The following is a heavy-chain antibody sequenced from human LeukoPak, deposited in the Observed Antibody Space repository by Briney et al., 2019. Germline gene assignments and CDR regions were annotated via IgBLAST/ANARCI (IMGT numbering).Heavy chain of an antibody. CDR1: GGSISSSSYY. D-gene: IGHD6-19*01. CDR3: AILIAVAGLGYFDY. V-gene: IGHV4-39*01. Sequence: PSETLSLTCTVSGGSISSSSYYWGWIRQPPGKGLEWIGSIYYSGSTYYNPSLKSRVTISVDTSKNQFSLKLSSVTAADTAVYYCAILIAVAGLGYFDYWGQGTLVTVSS. CDR2: IYYSGST. J-gene: IGHJ4*02.